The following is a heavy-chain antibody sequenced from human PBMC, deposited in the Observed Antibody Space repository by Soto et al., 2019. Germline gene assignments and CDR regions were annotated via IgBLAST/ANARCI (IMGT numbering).Heavy chain of an antibody. CDR1: GDTFSSYA. J-gene: IGHJ4*02. CDR2: IIPIFGTA. V-gene: IGHV1-69*01. CDR3: AREGLGYCSSTSCYTGHFDY. D-gene: IGHD2-2*02. Sequence: QVQLVQSGAEVKKPGSSVKVSCKASGDTFSSYAISWVRQAPGQGLEWMGGIIPIFGTANYAQKFQGRVTITADESTSTAYMELSSLRSEDTAVYYCAREGLGYCSSTSCYTGHFDYWGQGTLVTVSS.